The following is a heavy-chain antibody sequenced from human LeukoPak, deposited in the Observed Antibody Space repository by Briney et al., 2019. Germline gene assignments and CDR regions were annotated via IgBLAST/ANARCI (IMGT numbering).Heavy chain of an antibody. CDR2: IRSKADNYAT. J-gene: IGHJ4*02. Sequence: PGGSLRLSCAASGFTFSGSPILWVRQASGKGLEWVGRIRSKADNYATAYAASVQGRCTISRDDSKNTAYLQLNSLKIEDTAVYYCTQFNYWGQGAPVTVSS. D-gene: IGHD5-24*01. CDR3: TQFNY. V-gene: IGHV3-73*01. CDR1: GFTFSGSP.